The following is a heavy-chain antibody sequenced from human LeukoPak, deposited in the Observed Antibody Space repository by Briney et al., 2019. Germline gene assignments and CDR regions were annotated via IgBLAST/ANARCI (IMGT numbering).Heavy chain of an antibody. CDR3: ARDQFGIPYYYDSSGYSLGAFDI. V-gene: IGHV3-7*01. CDR1: GFTFSSYW. D-gene: IGHD3-22*01. J-gene: IGHJ3*02. CDR2: IKQDGSEK. Sequence: GGSLRLSCAASGFTFSSYWMSWVRQAPGKGLEWVANIKQDGSEKYYVDSVKGRFTISRDNSKNTLYLQMNSLRAEDTAVYYCARDQFGIPYYYDSSGYSLGAFDIWGQGTMVTVSS.